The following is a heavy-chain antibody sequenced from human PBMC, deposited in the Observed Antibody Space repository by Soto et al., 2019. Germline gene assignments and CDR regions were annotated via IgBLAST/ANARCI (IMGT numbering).Heavy chain of an antibody. CDR3: TTEGSSGYYPTIDY. CDR1: GFTFSNAW. Sequence: LGGSLRLSCAASGFTFSNAWMSWVRQAPGKGLEWVGRIKSKTDGGTTDYAAPVKGRFTISRDDSKNTLYLQMNSLKTEDTAVYYCTTEGSSGYYPTIDYWGQGTLVTVSS. D-gene: IGHD3-22*01. V-gene: IGHV3-15*01. CDR2: IKSKTDGGTT. J-gene: IGHJ4*02.